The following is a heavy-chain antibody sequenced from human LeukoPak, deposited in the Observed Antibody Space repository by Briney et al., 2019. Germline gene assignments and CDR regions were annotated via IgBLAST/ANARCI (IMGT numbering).Heavy chain of an antibody. V-gene: IGHV5-51*01. J-gene: IGHJ4*02. CDR3: ARGGDYVWGSYRYTRYFDY. D-gene: IGHD3-16*02. CDR1: GYSFTSYW. CDR2: IYPGDSDT. Sequence: GESLKVSCQGSGYSFTSYWIGWVRQMPGKGLEWMVIIYPGDSDTRYSPSFRGQVTISADKSISTAYLQWSSLKASDTAMYYCARGGDYVWGSYRYTRYFDYWGQGTLVTVSS.